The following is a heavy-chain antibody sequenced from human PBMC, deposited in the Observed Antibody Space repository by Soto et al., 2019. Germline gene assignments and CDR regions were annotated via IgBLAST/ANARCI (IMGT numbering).Heavy chain of an antibody. V-gene: IGHV3-15*01. D-gene: IGHD3-22*01. J-gene: IGHJ6*02. CDR3: TTLNSYYYDQEAMDV. CDR2: IKSKTDGGTT. Sequence: PGGSLRLSSAASGFPFSNAWMSWVRQAPGKGLEWLGHIKSKTDGGTTDYAAPVKGRFTISRDDSKNTLYLQMNSLKTEDTAVYYCTTLNSYYYDQEAMDVWGQGTTVTVSS. CDR1: GFPFSNAW.